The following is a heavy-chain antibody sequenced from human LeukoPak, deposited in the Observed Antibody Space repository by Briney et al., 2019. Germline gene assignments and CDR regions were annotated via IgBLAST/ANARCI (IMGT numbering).Heavy chain of an antibody. D-gene: IGHD6-6*01. CDR2: IYHSGST. V-gene: IGHV4-30-2*01. Sequence: SETLSLTCAVSGGSISSGGYSWSWIRQPPGKGLEWIGYIYHSGSTYYNPSLKSRVTISVDRSKNQFSLKPSSVTAADTAVYYCASYSSSARSFDYWGQGTLVTVSS. CDR1: GGSISSGGYS. CDR3: ASYSSSARSFDY. J-gene: IGHJ4*02.